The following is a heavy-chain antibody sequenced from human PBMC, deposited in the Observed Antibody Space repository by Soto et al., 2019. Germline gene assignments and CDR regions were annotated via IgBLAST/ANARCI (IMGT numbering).Heavy chain of an antibody. D-gene: IGHD3-3*01. CDR1: GGSFIGYY. CDR2: INHSGST. Sequence: SETLSLTCAVYGGSFIGYYCIFSRHPPCKWLEWIVEINHSGSTNYNPSLKSRVTISVDTSKNQFSLKLSSVTAADTAVYYCARGPYYDFWSGYYNYYYGMDVWGQGTTVTVSS. J-gene: IGHJ6*02. CDR3: ARGPYYDFWSGYYNYYYGMDV. V-gene: IGHV4-34*01.